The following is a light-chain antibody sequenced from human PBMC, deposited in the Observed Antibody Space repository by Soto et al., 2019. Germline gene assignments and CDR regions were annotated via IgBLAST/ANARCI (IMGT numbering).Light chain of an antibody. CDR3: QQAKTAPLT. V-gene: IGKV1-27*01. CDR1: QGIRNY. Sequence: DIQMTQSPSSLAASVGDRVTITCRASQGIRNYLVWYQQKPGKPPKPLIFSASTLQSGVPSRFSGSGSGTHFPLTISSVQPEDVATYYCQQAKTAPLTFGGGTRVEL. J-gene: IGKJ4*01. CDR2: SAS.